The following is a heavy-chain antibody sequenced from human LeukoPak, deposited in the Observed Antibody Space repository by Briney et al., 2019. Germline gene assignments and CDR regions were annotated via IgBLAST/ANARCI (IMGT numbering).Heavy chain of an antibody. V-gene: IGHV3-15*01. D-gene: IGHD3-22*01. CDR1: GFTFSNAW. CDR3: TTYYYDSSGYPY. Sequence: GGSLRLSCAASGFTFSNAWMSWVRQAPGKGLEWVGRIKSKTDGGTTDYAAPVKGRFTIPRDDSKNTLYLQMNSLKTEDTAVYYCTTYYYDSSGYPYWGQGTLVTVSS. CDR2: IKSKTDGGTT. J-gene: IGHJ4*02.